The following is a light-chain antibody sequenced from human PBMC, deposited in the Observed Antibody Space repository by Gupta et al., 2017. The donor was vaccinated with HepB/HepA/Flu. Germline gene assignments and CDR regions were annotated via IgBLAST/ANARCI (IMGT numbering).Light chain of an antibody. J-gene: IGLJ2*01. Sequence: SVLPQPPSASGTPGQRFTISCSGSSSNIGSNTVNWYRQLPGTAPKLLIYNNNKRPSGVPDRFSGSKSGTAASLAISGLQAEDEADYYCATWDDSPGSGVFGGGTKLTVL. CDR1: SSNIGSNT. CDR2: NNN. V-gene: IGLV1-44*01. CDR3: ATWDDSPGSGV.